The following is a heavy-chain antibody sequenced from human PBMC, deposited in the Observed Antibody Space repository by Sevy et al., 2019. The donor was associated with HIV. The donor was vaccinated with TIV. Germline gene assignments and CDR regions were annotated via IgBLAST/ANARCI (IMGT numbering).Heavy chain of an antibody. D-gene: IGHD5-18*01. Sequence: SVKVSCKSSGDTFSTYDINWVRQAPGQGLEWMGWMSPKSGSTGFAQKFQGRLNMTRDTSINTAYMELSSLRSEDTGLYFGARGGSGDVRNYGYYCYGMDVWGQGTTVTVSS. CDR3: ARGGSGDVRNYGYYCYGMDV. CDR1: GDTFSTYD. CDR2: MSPKSGST. J-gene: IGHJ6*02. V-gene: IGHV1-8*02.